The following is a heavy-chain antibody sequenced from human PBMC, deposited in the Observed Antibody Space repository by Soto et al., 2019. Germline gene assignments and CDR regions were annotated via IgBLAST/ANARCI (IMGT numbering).Heavy chain of an antibody. CDR3: ARCSYGFYYYGMDV. Sequence: SETLSLTCTVSGGSISSGDYYWSWIRQPPGKGLEWIGYIYYSGSTYYNPSLKSRVTISVDTSKNQFSLKLSSVTAADTAVYYCARCSYGFYYYGMDVWGQGTTVTV. D-gene: IGHD5-18*01. J-gene: IGHJ6*02. CDR2: IYYSGST. CDR1: GGSISSGDYY. V-gene: IGHV4-30-4*01.